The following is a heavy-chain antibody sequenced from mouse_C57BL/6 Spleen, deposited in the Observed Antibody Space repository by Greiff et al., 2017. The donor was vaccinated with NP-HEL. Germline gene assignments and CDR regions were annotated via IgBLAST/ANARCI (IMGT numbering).Heavy chain of an antibody. D-gene: IGHD2-1*01. CDR3: THGNYDFDY. CDR2: IDPETGGT. J-gene: IGHJ2*01. Sequence: QVQLKQSGAELVRPGASVTLSCKASGYTFTDYEMHWVKQTPVHGLEWIGAIDPETGGTAYNQKFKGKAILTADKSSSTAYMELRSLTSEDSAVYYCTHGNYDFDYWGQGTTLTVSS. V-gene: IGHV1-15*01. CDR1: GYTFTDYE.